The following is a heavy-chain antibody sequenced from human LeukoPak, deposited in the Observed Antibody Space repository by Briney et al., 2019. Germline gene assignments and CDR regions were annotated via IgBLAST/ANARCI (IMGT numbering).Heavy chain of an antibody. V-gene: IGHV3-7*03. Sequence: GGSLRLSCVVSGFTFSESWMSWVRQAPGKGLGWVASLNLDGSDKYYVDSVKGRFTISRDNAKNSLYLQMDSLRVEDTAVYYCAKGKRYPDCWGRGTLVTVSS. CDR3: AKGKRYPDC. D-gene: IGHD1-1*01. J-gene: IGHJ4*02. CDR2: LNLDGSDK. CDR1: GFTFSESW.